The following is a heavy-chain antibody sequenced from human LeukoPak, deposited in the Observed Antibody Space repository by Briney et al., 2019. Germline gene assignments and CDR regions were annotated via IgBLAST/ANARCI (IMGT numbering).Heavy chain of an antibody. V-gene: IGHV4-59*01. J-gene: IGHJ4*02. D-gene: IGHD6-19*01. CDR3: ARETRSSGWFDY. CDR2: IYYSRST. CDR1: GGSLSSYY. Sequence: SETLSPTCTVSGGSLSSYYWSWIRQPPGKGLEWIGYIYYSRSTNYNPSLKSRVTISVDTSKNQFSLKLSSVTAADTAMYYCARETRSSGWFDYWGQGSLVTVSS.